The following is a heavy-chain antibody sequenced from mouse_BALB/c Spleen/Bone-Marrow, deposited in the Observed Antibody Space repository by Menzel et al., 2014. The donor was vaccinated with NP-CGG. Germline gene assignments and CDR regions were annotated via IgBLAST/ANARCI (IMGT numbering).Heavy chain of an antibody. V-gene: IGHV14-3*02. D-gene: IGHD1-2*01. J-gene: IGHJ1*01. CDR1: GFNIKDTY. Sequence: VQLQQSGAELVKPGASVKSSCTASGFNIKDTYIHWMKQRPEQGLEWIGRIDPANGYTIYDPKFQGKATITADTTSNTANLQLSSLTSEDTAVYYCALITAATFSYWYFDVWGPGTTVTVSS. CDR2: IDPANGYT. CDR3: ALITAATFSYWYFDV.